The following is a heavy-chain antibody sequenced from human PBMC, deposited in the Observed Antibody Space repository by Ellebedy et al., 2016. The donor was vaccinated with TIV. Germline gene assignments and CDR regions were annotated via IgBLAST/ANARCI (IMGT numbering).Heavy chain of an antibody. V-gene: IGHV5-51*01. J-gene: IGHJ4*02. Sequence: KVSCXGSGYSFTSYWIGWVRQMPGKGLEWMGIIYPGDSDTRYSPSFQGQVTISADKSISTAYLQWSSLKASDTAMYYCARSYDSSGYYPFDYWGQGTLVTVSS. CDR3: ARSYDSSGYYPFDY. CDR2: IYPGDSDT. D-gene: IGHD3-22*01. CDR1: GYSFTSYW.